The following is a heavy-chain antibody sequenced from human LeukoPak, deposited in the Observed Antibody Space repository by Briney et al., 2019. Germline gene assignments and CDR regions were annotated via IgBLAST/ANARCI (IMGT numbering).Heavy chain of an antibody. J-gene: IGHJ4*02. CDR1: GYTFTSYY. Sequence: GASVKVSCKASGYTFTSYYIHWVRQAPGQGLEWMGIINPSGGSTSYAQKFQGRVTMTRDTSTSTVYMELSSLRSEDTAVYYCARDGAEDYFDYWGQGTLVTVSS. V-gene: IGHV1-46*01. CDR3: ARDGAEDYFDY. CDR2: INPSGGST.